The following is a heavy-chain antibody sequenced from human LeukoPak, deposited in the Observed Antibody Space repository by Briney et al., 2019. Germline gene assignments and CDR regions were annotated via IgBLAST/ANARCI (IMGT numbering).Heavy chain of an antibody. CDR2: INWNGGST. J-gene: IGHJ6*03. V-gene: IGHV3-20*04. CDR1: GFTFSSYE. CDR3: ARGKYPDNDDYMDV. Sequence: PGGSLRLSCAASGFTFSSYEMNWVRQAPGKGLEWVSGINWNGGSTGYADSVKGRFTISRDNAKNSLYLQMNSLRAEDTALYYCARGKYPDNDDYMDVWGKGTTVIVSS. D-gene: IGHD1-1*01.